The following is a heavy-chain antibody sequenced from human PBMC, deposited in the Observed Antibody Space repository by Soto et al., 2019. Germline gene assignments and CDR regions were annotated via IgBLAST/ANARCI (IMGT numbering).Heavy chain of an antibody. D-gene: IGHD3-9*01. V-gene: IGHV4-39*01. CDR1: GGSISSSSYY. Sequence: SETLSLTCTVSGGSISSSSYYWGWIRQPPGKGLEWIGSLYYSDYTDSNPSLRSRVTISVDTSKNQFSLKVTSVTAADTAVYYCARHLYYDISPGYLRPYHYYGMDVWGQGTTVTVSS. CDR3: ARHLYYDISPGYLRPYHYYGMDV. CDR2: LYYSDYT. J-gene: IGHJ6*02.